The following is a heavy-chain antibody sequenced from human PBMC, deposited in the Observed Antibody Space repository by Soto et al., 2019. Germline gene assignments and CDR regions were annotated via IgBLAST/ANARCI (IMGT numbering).Heavy chain of an antibody. CDR3: AKGHYYDNVGNWVANQAFDS. CDR1: GFSFNNYA. Sequence: VGSLRLSCAVSGFSFNNYAMNWVRLAPGKGLEWVSSISGGGTGTYSADAVRGRFTISSDKSRNTVYLQMSSLRAEDTAVYYCAKGHYYDNVGNWVANQAFDSWGQGSLVTVSS. CDR2: ISGGGTGT. J-gene: IGHJ4*02. V-gene: IGHV3-23*01. D-gene: IGHD3-22*01.